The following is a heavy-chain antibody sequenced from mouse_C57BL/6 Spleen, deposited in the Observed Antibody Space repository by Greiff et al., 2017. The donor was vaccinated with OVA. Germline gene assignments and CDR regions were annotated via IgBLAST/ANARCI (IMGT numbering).Heavy chain of an antibody. J-gene: IGHJ1*03. Sequence: EVQRVESGGGLVKPGGSLKLSCAASGFTFSSYAMSWVRQTPEKRLEWVATISDGGSYTYYPDNAKNNPYLQMSHLKSEDTAMDYCARDTPLSTVEYFDVWGTGTTVTVSS. CDR1: GFTFSSYA. CDR2: ISDGGSYT. CDR3: ARDTPLSTVEYFDV. V-gene: IGHV5-4*01. D-gene: IGHD1-1*01.